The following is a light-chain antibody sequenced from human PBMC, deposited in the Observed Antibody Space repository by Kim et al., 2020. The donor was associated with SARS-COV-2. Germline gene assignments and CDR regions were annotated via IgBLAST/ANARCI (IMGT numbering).Light chain of an antibody. J-gene: IGKJ2*01. CDR3: QQYDNLPYT. CDR2: DAS. V-gene: IGKV1-33*01. Sequence: DIQMTQSPSSLSASVGDRVTITCRASQSISSYLNWYQQKPGKAPKLLIYDASNLETGVPSRFSGSGSGTDFTFTISSLQPEDIATYYCQQYDNLPYTFGQGTKLE. CDR1: QSISSY.